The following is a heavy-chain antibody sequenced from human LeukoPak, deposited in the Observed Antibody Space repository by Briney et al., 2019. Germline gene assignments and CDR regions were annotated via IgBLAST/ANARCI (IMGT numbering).Heavy chain of an antibody. V-gene: IGHV3-21*01. CDR1: GFTFSSYS. Sequence: GGSLRLSCAASGFTFSSYSMNWVRQAPGKGLEWVSSISSSSSYIYYADSVKGRFTISRDNAKNSLYLQMNSLRAEDTAVYYCARDRAAAAGRGLGYWGQGNLWTVSP. CDR2: ISSSSSYI. D-gene: IGHD6-13*01. CDR3: ARDRAAAAGRGLGY. J-gene: IGHJ4*02.